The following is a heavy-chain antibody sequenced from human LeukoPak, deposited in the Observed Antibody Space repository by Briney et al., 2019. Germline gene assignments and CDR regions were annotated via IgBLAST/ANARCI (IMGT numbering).Heavy chain of an antibody. CDR1: GFTFSSYG. J-gene: IGHJ4*02. CDR2: ISYDGSNK. Sequence: PGGSLRFSCAASGFTFSSYGMHWVRQAPGKGLEWVAVISYDGSNKYYADSVKGRFTISRDNSKNTLYLQMNSLRAEDTAVYYCAKSGGSYVSTTPDYFDYWGQGTLVTVSS. V-gene: IGHV3-30*18. D-gene: IGHD2-15*01. CDR3: AKSGGSYVSTTPDYFDY.